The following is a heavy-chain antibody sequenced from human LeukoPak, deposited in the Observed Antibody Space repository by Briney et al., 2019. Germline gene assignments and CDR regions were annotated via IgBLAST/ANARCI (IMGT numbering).Heavy chain of an antibody. CDR3: ARNIPASRGYSGYDIRAFDI. J-gene: IGHJ3*02. CDR1: GGTFSSYA. D-gene: IGHD5-12*01. V-gene: IGHV1-69*06. Sequence: SVKVSCKASGGTFSSYAISWVRQAPGQGLEWMGGIIPIFGTANYAQKFQGRVTITADKSTSTAYMELSSLSSEDTAVYYCARNIPASRGYSGYDIRAFDIWGQGTMVTVSS. CDR2: IIPIFGTA.